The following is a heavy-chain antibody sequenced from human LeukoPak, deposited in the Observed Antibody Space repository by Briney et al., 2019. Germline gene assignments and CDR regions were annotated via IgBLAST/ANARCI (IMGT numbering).Heavy chain of an antibody. D-gene: IGHD4-17*01. J-gene: IGHJ4*02. V-gene: IGHV3-53*01. Sequence: GGSLRLSYTVSGFTVSSNSMSWVRQAPGKGLEWVSFIYSDNTHYSDSVKGRFTISRDNSKNTLYLQMNSLKAEDTAVYYCARRAGAYSHPYDYWGQGTLVTVSS. CDR2: IYSDNT. CDR3: ARRAGAYSHPYDY. CDR1: GFTVSSNS.